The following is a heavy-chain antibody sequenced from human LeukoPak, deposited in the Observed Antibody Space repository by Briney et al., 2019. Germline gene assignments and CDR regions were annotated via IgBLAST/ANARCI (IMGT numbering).Heavy chain of an antibody. D-gene: IGHD5-24*01. J-gene: IGHJ4*02. CDR2: ISWNSGSI. V-gene: IGHV3-9*01. CDR1: GFTFDDYA. Sequence: GGSLRLSCAASGFTFDDYAMHWVRQAPGKGLEWVSGISWNSGSIGYADSVKGRFTISRDNSKNTLYLQMNSLRAEDTAVYYCARGAWRWEMATTQFDYWGQGTLVTVSS. CDR3: ARGAWRWEMATTQFDY.